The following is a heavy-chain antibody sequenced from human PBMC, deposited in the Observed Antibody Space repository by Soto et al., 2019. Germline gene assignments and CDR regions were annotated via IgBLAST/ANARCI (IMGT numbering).Heavy chain of an antibody. CDR1: GYTFTVYY. V-gene: IGHV1-2*02. J-gene: IGHJ4*02. Sequence: ASVTVSCWASGYTFTVYYMHWVRRAPGQGLEWMGWINPNSGGTNYAQKFQGRVTMTRDTSISTAYMELSRLRSDDTAVYYCARDTPYGDYAHIDDGGQGTMVT. CDR3: ARDTPYGDYAHIDD. D-gene: IGHD4-17*01. CDR2: INPNSGGT.